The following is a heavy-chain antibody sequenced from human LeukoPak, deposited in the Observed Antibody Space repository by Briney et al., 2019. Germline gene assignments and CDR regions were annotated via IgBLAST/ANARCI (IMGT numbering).Heavy chain of an antibody. V-gene: IGHV3-23*01. D-gene: IGHD6-19*01. J-gene: IGHJ4*02. Sequence: GGSLRLSCAASGFTFSSYAMRWVRQAPGKGLEWVSAISGSGGSTYYADSVKGRFTISRDNSKNTLYLQMNSLRAEDTAVYYCAKGHIAVAGTRGYFDYWGQGTLVTVSS. CDR3: AKGHIAVAGTRGYFDY. CDR1: GFTFSSYA. CDR2: ISGSGGST.